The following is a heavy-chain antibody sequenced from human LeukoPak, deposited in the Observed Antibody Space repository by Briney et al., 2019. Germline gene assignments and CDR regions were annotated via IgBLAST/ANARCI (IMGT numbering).Heavy chain of an antibody. CDR2: ISSSSSTI. V-gene: IGHV3-48*01. Sequence: PGGSLRLSCAASGFTFSSYSMNWVRQAPGKGLEWVSYISSSSSTIYYADSVKGRFTISRDNAKNSLYLQMNSLRAEDTAVYYCARDPLEQQLVSDAFDIWGQGTMVTVSS. J-gene: IGHJ3*02. D-gene: IGHD6-13*01. CDR3: ARDPLEQQLVSDAFDI. CDR1: GFTFSSYS.